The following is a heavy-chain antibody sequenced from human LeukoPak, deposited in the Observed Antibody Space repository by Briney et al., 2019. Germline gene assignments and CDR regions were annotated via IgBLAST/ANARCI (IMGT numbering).Heavy chain of an antibody. V-gene: IGHV3-23*01. CDR2: ISGSGGST. CDR1: GLTFSSYA. J-gene: IGHJ5*02. D-gene: IGHD4-11*01. CDR3: AKESSNYVSVNWFDP. Sequence: GGSLRLSCAASGLTFSSYAMSWVRQAPGKGLEWVSAISGSGGSTYYADSVKGRFTISRDNSKNTLYLQMNSLRAEDTAVYYCAKESSNYVSVNWFDPWGQGTLVTVSS.